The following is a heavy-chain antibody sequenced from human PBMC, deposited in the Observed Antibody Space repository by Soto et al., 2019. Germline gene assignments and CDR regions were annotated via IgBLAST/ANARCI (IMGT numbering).Heavy chain of an antibody. J-gene: IGHJ4*02. CDR2: ISGSGGST. D-gene: IGHD3-10*01. CDR3: AKVSHYIGSGSLDY. CDR1: GFTFSRSA. Sequence: EVQLLESGGGLIQPGGSLRLSCAASGFTFSRSAMNWVRQAPGKGLVWVSSISGSGGSTFYADSVKGRFTISRDNSNNTLYLQMNSLRAQDTAVYYCAKVSHYIGSGSLDYWGQGTLVTVSS. V-gene: IGHV3-23*01.